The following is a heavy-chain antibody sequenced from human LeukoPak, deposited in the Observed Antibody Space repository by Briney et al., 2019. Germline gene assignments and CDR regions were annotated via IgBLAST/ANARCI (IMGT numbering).Heavy chain of an antibody. D-gene: IGHD6-13*01. J-gene: IGHJ4*02. CDR1: GFTFSSYA. CDR2: ISSNGGST. CDR3: ARVDEEQPY. Sequence: GGSLRLSCAASGFTFSSYAMHWVRQAPGKGLEYVSAISSNGGSTYYANSVKGRFTISRDNAKNSLYLQMNSLRAEDTAVYYCARVDEEQPYWGQGTLVTVSS. V-gene: IGHV3-64*01.